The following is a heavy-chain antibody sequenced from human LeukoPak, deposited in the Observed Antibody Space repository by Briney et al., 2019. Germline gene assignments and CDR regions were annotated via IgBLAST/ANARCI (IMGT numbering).Heavy chain of an antibody. V-gene: IGHV3-23*01. CDR2: ISASGGST. Sequence: PGGSLRLSCAASGFTFSSYAMSWVRQAPGKGLEWVSGISASGGSTYYADSVKGRFTISRDNSKNTLYLQMNSLRAEDTAVYYCAKNYEWELLELASSFDYWGQGTLVTVSS. D-gene: IGHD1-26*01. CDR1: GFTFSSYA. J-gene: IGHJ4*02. CDR3: AKNYEWELLELASSFDY.